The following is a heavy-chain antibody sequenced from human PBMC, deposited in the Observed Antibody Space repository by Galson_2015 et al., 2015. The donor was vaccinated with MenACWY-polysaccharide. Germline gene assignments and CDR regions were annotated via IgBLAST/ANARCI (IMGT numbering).Heavy chain of an antibody. CDR1: GFPFSDSW. J-gene: IGHJ3*01. V-gene: IGHV3-7*01. CDR3: ARARSWSGYFAFDF. CDR2: IKQSGSEK. D-gene: IGHD3-3*01. Sequence: SLRLSCAASGFPFSDSWMTWLRQAPGKGLEWVATIKQSGSEKYYVDSVEGRFTVSRENAKNSLYLQMNSLRAEDTAVYYCARARSWSGYFAFDFWGQGTMVTVSS.